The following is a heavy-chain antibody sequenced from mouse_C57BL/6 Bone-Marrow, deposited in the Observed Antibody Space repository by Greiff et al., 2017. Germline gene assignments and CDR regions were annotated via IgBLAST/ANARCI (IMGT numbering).Heavy chain of an antibody. CDR1: GYTFTNYW. CDR2: IYPGGGYT. V-gene: IGHV1-63*01. CDR3: ARRIYYDYLYYFDY. Sequence: QVQLQQSGAELVRPGTSVKMSCKASGYTFTNYWIGWAKQRPGHGLEWIGDIYPGGGYTNYNEKFKGKATLTADKSSSTAYMQFSSLTSEDSAIYSCARRIYYDYLYYFDYWGQGTTLTVSS. D-gene: IGHD2-4*01. J-gene: IGHJ2*01.